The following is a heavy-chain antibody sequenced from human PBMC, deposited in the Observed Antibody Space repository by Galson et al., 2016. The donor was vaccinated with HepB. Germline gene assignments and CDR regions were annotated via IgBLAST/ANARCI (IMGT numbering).Heavy chain of an antibody. J-gene: IGHJ6*02. CDR1: GLTFSSYS. CDR3: ARVLRSHYDILTGLYYYYGMDV. D-gene: IGHD3-9*01. Sequence: SLRLSCAASGLTFSSYSMNWVRQAPGKGLEWVSYISSSSSTIYHADSVKGRLTISRHNAKNSLYLQMNSLRAEDTAVYYCARVLRSHYDILTGLYYYYGMDVWGQGTTVTVSS. CDR2: ISSSSSTI. V-gene: IGHV3-48*04.